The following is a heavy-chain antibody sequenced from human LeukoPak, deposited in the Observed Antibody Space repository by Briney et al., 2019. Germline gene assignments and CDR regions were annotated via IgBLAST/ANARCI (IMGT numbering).Heavy chain of an antibody. Sequence: GGSLRLSCAASAFTFSSHWMNWVRQAPGKGLEWVANIKQDGSEKYYVDSVKGRFTISRDNAKNSLYLQMNSLRAEDTAVYYCARARYLDSWGQGTLVTVSS. V-gene: IGHV3-7*01. CDR3: ARARYLDS. J-gene: IGHJ4*02. CDR2: IKQDGSEK. CDR1: AFTFSSHW.